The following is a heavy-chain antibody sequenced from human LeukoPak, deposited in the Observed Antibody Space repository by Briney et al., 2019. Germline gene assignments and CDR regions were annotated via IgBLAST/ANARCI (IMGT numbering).Heavy chain of an antibody. V-gene: IGHV3-30*02. CDR1: GFTFSSYG. Sequence: GGSLRLSCAASGFTFSSYGMHWVRQAPGKGLEWVAFIRCDGSNKYYADSVKGRFTISRDNSKNTLYLQMNSLRAEDTAVYYCAKDSTDYAFDIWGQGTMVTVSS. D-gene: IGHD3-3*01. CDR3: AKDSTDYAFDI. CDR2: IRCDGSNK. J-gene: IGHJ3*02.